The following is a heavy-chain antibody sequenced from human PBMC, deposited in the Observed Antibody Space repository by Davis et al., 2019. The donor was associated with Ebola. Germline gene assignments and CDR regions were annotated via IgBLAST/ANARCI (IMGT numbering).Heavy chain of an antibody. D-gene: IGHD2-15*01. CDR3: ARDDEARSIVVVVGGPYGMDV. CDR1: GYTFTGYY. J-gene: IGHJ6*02. CDR2: INPNSGGT. Sequence: ASVQVSCKASGYTFTGYYMHWVRQAPGQGLEWMGWINPNSGGTNSAQKPQGRVTMTTDTSTSTAYMELRSLRSDDTAVYYGARDDEARSIVVVVGGPYGMDVWGQGTTVTVSS. V-gene: IGHV1-2*02.